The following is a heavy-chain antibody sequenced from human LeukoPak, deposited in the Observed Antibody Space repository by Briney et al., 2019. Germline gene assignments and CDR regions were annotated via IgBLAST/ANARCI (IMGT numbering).Heavy chain of an antibody. Sequence: GGSLRLSCAASKFTFSTFAMRWVRQAPGKGLEWVALTSSDGSSKYYTDSVKGRFTISRDNAKNSLYLQMNSLRAEDTAVYYCARDQGNYGIDYWGQGTLVTVSS. D-gene: IGHD4-11*01. CDR3: ARDQGNYGIDY. J-gene: IGHJ4*02. CDR1: KFTFSTFA. V-gene: IGHV3-30-3*01. CDR2: TSSDGSSK.